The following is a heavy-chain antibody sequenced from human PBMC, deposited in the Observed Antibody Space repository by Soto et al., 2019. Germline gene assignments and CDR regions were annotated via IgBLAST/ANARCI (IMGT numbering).Heavy chain of an antibody. D-gene: IGHD3-10*01. CDR2: IWYDGSNQ. Sequence: PGGSLRLSCAPSGFTFSTYGMHWVRQAPGKGLEWVAVIWYDGSNQYYADSVKGRFTISRDNSKNMLYLQMNSLRAEDTAVYYCVRDLGAFNYGSAYFDYWGQGTPVTVSS. V-gene: IGHV3-33*01. CDR3: VRDLGAFNYGSAYFDY. CDR1: GFTFSTYG. J-gene: IGHJ4*02.